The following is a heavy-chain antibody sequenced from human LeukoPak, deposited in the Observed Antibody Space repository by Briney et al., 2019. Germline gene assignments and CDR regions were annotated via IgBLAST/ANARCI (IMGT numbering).Heavy chain of an antibody. D-gene: IGHD2/OR15-2a*01. CDR1: GGSISSSNNY. J-gene: IGHJ3*02. V-gene: IGHV4-39*01. CDR3: ARRRGEYDAFEI. Sequence: SETLSLTCTVCGGSISSSNNYWGWIPQPPGKGLEWIGSIYHSGGTYSNPSLKSRVTISVDTSKNQFSLKLSSVTAADTAVYYCARRRGEYDAFEIWGQGTMVTVSS. CDR2: IYHSGGT.